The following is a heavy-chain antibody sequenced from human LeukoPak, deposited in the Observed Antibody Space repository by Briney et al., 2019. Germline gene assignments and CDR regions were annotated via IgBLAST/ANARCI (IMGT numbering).Heavy chain of an antibody. D-gene: IGHD3-22*01. V-gene: IGHV3-11*01. J-gene: IGHJ4*02. Sequence: GGSLRLSCAASGFTFSDYYMSWIRQTPGKGLEWVSYISSSGSTIYYADSVKGRFTISRDNAKNSLYLQMNSLRAEDTAVYYCAKEIDTSGYSPFDYWGQGTLVTVSS. CDR2: ISSSGSTI. CDR1: GFTFSDYY. CDR3: AKEIDTSGYSPFDY.